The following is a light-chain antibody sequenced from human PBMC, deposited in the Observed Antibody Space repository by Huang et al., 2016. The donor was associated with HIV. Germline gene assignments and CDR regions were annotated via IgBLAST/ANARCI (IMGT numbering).Light chain of an antibody. CDR3: HQYYSIPQT. V-gene: IGKV4-1*01. CDR2: WAS. Sequence: DIVVTQSPASLALSLGERATINCTSSPSLSYSSNNKNYLNLYQVQPGQPPKLPIYWASTRESGVPDRFSGSGSGTDFTLTISSLQAEDVAVYYCHQYYSIPQTFGQGTKVEV. CDR1: PSLSYSSNNKNY. J-gene: IGKJ1*01.